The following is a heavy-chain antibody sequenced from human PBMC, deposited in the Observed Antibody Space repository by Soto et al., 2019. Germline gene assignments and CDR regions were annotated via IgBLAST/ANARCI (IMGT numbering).Heavy chain of an antibody. D-gene: IGHD3-16*01. Sequence: QVQLVQSGAEVKNPGSSVKVSCKTSGGTFNSYLIDWVRQAPGQGLEWMGGIIPAFGTAKYAQKFQGRVTLPADNPPTTAYMELRTLTSEDTAGECGARGLDQSPVGFYVDPWGHRTLVTVSS. CDR2: IIPAFGTA. CDR3: ARGLDQSPVGFYVDP. V-gene: IGHV1-69*06. CDR1: GGTFNSYL. J-gene: IGHJ5*02.